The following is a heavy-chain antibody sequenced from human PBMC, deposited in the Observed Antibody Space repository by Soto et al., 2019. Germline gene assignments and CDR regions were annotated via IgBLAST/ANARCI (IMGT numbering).Heavy chain of an antibody. CDR3: ARDCSSSSSWHNWFDP. CDR2: IIPIFGTA. J-gene: IGHJ5*02. CDR1: GGTFSSYA. Sequence: GASVKVSCKASGGTFSSYAISWVRQAPGQGLELMGGIIPIFGTANYAQKFQGRVTITADESTSTAYMELSSLRSEDTAVYYCARDCSSSSSWHNWFDPWGQGTLVTVSS. D-gene: IGHD6-13*01. V-gene: IGHV1-69*13.